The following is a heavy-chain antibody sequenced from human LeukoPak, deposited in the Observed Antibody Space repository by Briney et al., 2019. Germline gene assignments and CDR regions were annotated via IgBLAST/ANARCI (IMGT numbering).Heavy chain of an antibody. Sequence: GESLKISCKGSGYSFTSYWFGWVSLMPGTGLEWMAIIYPGASYTRYSPSFQGQVTISADKSISTAYLQWSSLKASDTAMYYCARGSSGYYFPDYWGQGTLVTVSS. CDR3: ARGSSGYYFPDY. CDR2: IYPGASYT. CDR1: GYSFTSYW. D-gene: IGHD3-22*01. V-gene: IGHV5-51*01. J-gene: IGHJ4*02.